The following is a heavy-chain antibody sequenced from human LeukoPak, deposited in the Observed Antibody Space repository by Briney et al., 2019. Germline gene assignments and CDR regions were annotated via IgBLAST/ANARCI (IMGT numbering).Heavy chain of an antibody. D-gene: IGHD5-12*01. CDR1: GFTFSSYS. Sequence: GGSLRLSCAASGFTFSSYSMNWVRQAPGKGLEWVSSISSSSSYIYYADSVKGRFTISRDNAKNSLYLQMNSLRAEDTAVYYCARWFPYGGFVDYWGQGTLDSVSS. V-gene: IGHV3-21*01. J-gene: IGHJ4*02. CDR2: ISSSSSYI. CDR3: ARWFPYGGFVDY.